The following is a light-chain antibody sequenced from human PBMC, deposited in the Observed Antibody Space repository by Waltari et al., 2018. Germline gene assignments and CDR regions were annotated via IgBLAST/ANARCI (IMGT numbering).Light chain of an antibody. CDR1: ETILFNSNNKNY. CDR2: WAS. V-gene: IGKV4-1*01. Sequence: DIVMTQSPDSLAVPLGERATINCKSSETILFNSNNKNYLAWYQQNAGQPPKLLVYWASTRESGVPDRFSGSGSGTDFTLTISSLQAEDVAVYYCQQYYTVSRTFGQGTRVEIK. CDR3: QQYYTVSRT. J-gene: IGKJ1*01.